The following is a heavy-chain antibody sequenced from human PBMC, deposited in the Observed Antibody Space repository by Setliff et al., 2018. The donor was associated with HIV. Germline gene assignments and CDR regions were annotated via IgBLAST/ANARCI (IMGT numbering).Heavy chain of an antibody. CDR2: IHHSGST. D-gene: IGHD3-3*01. CDR3: ARPSFGIGGGSIFDS. CDR1: GPSVSSSDYY. J-gene: IGHJ4*02. Sequence: LSLTCTVSGPSVSSSDYYWGWIRQPPGKGLEWIASIHHSGSTWYNLSLKSRVTISADMSKNQFFLKLLSMTAADTAVYYCARPSFGIGGGSIFDSWGQGTLVTSPQ. V-gene: IGHV4-39*01.